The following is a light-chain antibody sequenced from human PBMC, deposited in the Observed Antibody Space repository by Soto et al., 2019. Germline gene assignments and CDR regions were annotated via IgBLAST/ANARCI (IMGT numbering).Light chain of an antibody. J-gene: IGLJ1*01. Sequence: SYELTQPPSVSVAPGKTARITCGGNNIGSKSVHWYRQKPGQAPVLVIYYDSDRPSGIPERFAGSNSGNTATLTISRVEAGDEADYYCQVWDSSSDHPYVFGTGTTLTVL. CDR1: NIGSKS. CDR2: YDS. V-gene: IGLV3-21*04. CDR3: QVWDSSSDHPYV.